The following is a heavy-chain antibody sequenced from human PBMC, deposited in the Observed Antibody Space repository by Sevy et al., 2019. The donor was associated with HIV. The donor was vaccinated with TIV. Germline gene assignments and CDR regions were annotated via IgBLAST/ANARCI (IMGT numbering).Heavy chain of an antibody. Sequence: ASVKVSCKASGYTFTSYDINWVRQATGQGLEWMGWMNPNSGNTGYAQKFQGRVTMTRNTSISTAYMELGSLRSEDTAVYYCARGGYRIAVAGTYYYYGMDVWGQGTTVTVSS. V-gene: IGHV1-8*01. J-gene: IGHJ6*02. CDR2: MNPNSGNT. CDR3: ARGGYRIAVAGTYYYYGMDV. CDR1: GYTFTSYD. D-gene: IGHD6-19*01.